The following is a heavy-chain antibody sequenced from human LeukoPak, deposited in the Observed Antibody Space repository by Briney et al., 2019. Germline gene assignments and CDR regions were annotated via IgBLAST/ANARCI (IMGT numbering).Heavy chain of an antibody. CDR1: GFTFSSYA. Sequence: GGSLRLSCAAPGFTFSSYAMSWVRQAPGKGLEWVSPISGSGGSTYYADSVKGRFTISRDNYKHTLYLQMNSLRAEDTAVYYCAKTPFTMVRGPMAWFDPWGQGTLVTVS. J-gene: IGHJ5*02. CDR3: AKTPFTMVRGPMAWFDP. V-gene: IGHV3-23*01. CDR2: ISGSGGST. D-gene: IGHD3-10*01.